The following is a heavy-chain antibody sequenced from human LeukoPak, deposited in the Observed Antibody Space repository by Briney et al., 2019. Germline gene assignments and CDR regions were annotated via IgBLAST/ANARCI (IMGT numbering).Heavy chain of an antibody. CDR1: GFTFRSYS. CDR3: ARDPRAYYDFWSGYPYPS. CDR2: ISSSSSYI. V-gene: IGHV3-21*01. J-gene: IGHJ5*02. Sequence: GGSLRLSXAASGFTFRSYSMNWVRQAPGKGLEWVSSISSSSSYIYYADSVKGRFTISRDNAKNSLYLQMNSLRAEDTAVYYCARDPRAYYDFWSGYPYPSWGQGTLVTVSS. D-gene: IGHD3-3*01.